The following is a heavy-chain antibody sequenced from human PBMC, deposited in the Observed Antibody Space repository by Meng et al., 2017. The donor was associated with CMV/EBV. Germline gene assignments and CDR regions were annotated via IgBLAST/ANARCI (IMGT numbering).Heavy chain of an antibody. CDR3: ARDGGYHFSPTTNNGMDV. Sequence: GGSLRLSCAASGFTFSTYSMNWFRQAPGKGLEWVSYISSSSTTIYYADSVKGRFTISRDNAKYSLYLQMNSLRAEDTAVYYCARDGGYHFSPTTNNGMDVWGQGTTVTVSS. D-gene: IGHD3-3*01. J-gene: IGHJ6*02. CDR2: ISSSSTTI. CDR1: GFTFSTYS. V-gene: IGHV3-48*04.